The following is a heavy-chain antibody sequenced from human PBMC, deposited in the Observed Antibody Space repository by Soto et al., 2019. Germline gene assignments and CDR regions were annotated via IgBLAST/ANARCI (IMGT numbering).Heavy chain of an antibody. V-gene: IGHV1-69*01. D-gene: IGHD2-21*02. CDR3: ARDAVAYCGGDCYQPDAFDI. CDR1: GGTFSSYA. CDR2: IIPIFGTA. J-gene: IGHJ3*02. Sequence: QVQLVQSGAEVKKPGSSVKVSCKASGGTFSSYAISWVRQAPGQGLEWMGGIIPIFGTANYAQKFQGRVTITADESTSTDYMELSSLRSEDTAVYYCARDAVAYCGGDCYQPDAFDIWGQGTMVTVSS.